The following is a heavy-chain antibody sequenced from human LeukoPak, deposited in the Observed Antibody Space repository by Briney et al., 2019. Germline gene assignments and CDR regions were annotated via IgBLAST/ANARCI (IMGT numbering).Heavy chain of an antibody. CDR2: AHSSGRT. CDR1: GDSMGTNY. J-gene: IGHJ3*01. Sequence: SETLSLTCSVSGDSMGTNYWSWIRQRPGKGLEWIGYAHSSGRTRSIPSLQSRVSISVDMSNKHLSLRLTSVTAADTAVYYCARDTYDFGGQSEDFFDSWGQGTMVLVSS. CDR3: ARDTYDFGGQSEDFFDS. V-gene: IGHV4-59*01. D-gene: IGHD4/OR15-4a*01.